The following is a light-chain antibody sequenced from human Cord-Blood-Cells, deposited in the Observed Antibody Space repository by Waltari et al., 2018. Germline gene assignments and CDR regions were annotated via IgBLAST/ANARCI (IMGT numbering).Light chain of an antibody. CDR1: SSDVGGYNY. Sequence: QSALTQPAPVSGSPGQSITISCTGTSSDVGGYNYVSCYQQHPGKAPKLMIYDVSKRPSGVSNRFSGSKSGNTASLTISGLQAEDEADYYCSSYTSSSTYVFGTGTKVTVL. CDR3: SSYTSSSTYV. V-gene: IGLV2-14*01. J-gene: IGLJ1*01. CDR2: DVS.